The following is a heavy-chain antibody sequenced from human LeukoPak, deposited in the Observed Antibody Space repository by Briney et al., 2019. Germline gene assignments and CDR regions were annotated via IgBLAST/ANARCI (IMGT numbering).Heavy chain of an antibody. CDR1: GYSISSGYY. Sequence: SETLSLSCTVSGYSISSGYYWGWIRQPPGKGLEWIGSIYHSGSTYYNPSLKSRVTISVDTSKNQFSLKLSSVTAADTAVYYCARDEDSLDAFDIWGQGTMVTVSS. J-gene: IGHJ3*02. V-gene: IGHV4-38-2*02. CDR2: IYHSGST. CDR3: ARDEDSLDAFDI. D-gene: IGHD2-15*01.